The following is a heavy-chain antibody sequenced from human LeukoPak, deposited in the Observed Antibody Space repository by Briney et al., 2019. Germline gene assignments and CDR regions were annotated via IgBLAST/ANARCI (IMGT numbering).Heavy chain of an antibody. CDR1: GFDFHDHA. CDR2: IAYNGNPT. V-gene: IGHV3-30-3*01. D-gene: IGHD3-10*01. Sequence: GGSLRLSCVASGFDFHDHAMHWVRQAPGKGLEWVAVIAYNGNPTIYTDCVKGRFTIARDNSKNTLFLQMDSLTTEDTAVYYCARDPFGGMPDYLDLWGQGTLVTVSS. CDR3: ARDPFGGMPDYLDL. J-gene: IGHJ4*02.